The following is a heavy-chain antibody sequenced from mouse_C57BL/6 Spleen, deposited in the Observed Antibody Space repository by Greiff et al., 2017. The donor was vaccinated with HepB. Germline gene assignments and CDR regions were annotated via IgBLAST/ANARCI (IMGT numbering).Heavy chain of an antibody. Sequence: VQLQQSVAELVRPGASVKLSCTASGFNIKNTYMHWVKQRPEQGLEWIGRIDPANGNTKYAPKFQGKATITADTSSNTAYLPLSSLTSEDTAIYYCARMEIYYGSSSYYFDYWGQGTTLTVSS. D-gene: IGHD1-1*01. V-gene: IGHV14-3*01. CDR1: GFNIKNTY. J-gene: IGHJ2*01. CDR2: IDPANGNT. CDR3: ARMEIYYGSSSYYFDY.